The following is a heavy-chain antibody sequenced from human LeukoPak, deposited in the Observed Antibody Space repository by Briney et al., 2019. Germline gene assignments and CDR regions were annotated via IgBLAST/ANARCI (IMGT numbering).Heavy chain of an antibody. CDR3: ARVQLYSDYTSGADY. J-gene: IGHJ4*02. Sequence: GGSLRLSCAASGFTFSSYSMNWVRQAPGKGLEWVSSISSSSSYIYYADSVKGRFTISRDNAKNSLYLQMNSLRAEDTAVYYCARVQLYSDYTSGADYWGQGTLVTVSS. CDR2: ISSSSSYI. D-gene: IGHD4-11*01. CDR1: GFTFSSYS. V-gene: IGHV3-21*01.